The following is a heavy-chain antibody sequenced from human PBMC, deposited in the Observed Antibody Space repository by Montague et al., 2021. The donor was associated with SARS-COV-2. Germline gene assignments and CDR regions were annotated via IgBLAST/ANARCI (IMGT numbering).Heavy chain of an antibody. J-gene: IGHJ3*02. CDR2: IYYSGST. CDR1: GGSISRYY. V-gene: IGHV4-59*01. CDR3: ARGSYGPDALDI. Sequence: SETLSLTCTVSGGSISRYYWSWIRQPPGKGLEWIGYIYYSGSTNYNPSLKSRVTISLDTSKNQFSLKLNSVTAADTAVYYCARGSYGPDALDIWGQGTMVTVSS. D-gene: IGHD5-18*01.